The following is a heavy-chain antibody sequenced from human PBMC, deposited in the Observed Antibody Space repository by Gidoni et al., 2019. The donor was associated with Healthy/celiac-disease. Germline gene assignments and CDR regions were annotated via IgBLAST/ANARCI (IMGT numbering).Heavy chain of an antibody. D-gene: IGHD3-3*01. CDR3: AREPGRLLLRGGDYFDY. CDR2: IIPIFGTA. V-gene: IGHV1-69*01. CDR1: GGASRSHA. J-gene: IGHJ4*02. Sequence: QVPLVQSGAEVKKPGSSVKVSCKTCGGASRSHAISLVRQAPGQGLEWMGGIIPIFGTANYAQKFQGRVTITADESTSTAYMELSSLRSEDTAVYYCAREPGRLLLRGGDYFDYWGQGTLVTVSS.